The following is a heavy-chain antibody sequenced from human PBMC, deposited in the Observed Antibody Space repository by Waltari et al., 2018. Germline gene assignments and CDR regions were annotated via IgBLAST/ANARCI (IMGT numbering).Heavy chain of an antibody. D-gene: IGHD3-22*01. CDR3: ARVVVTPSPPYYYGMDV. CDR1: GYTFTGYY. Sequence: QVQLVQSGAEVKKPGASVKVSCKASGYTFTGYYMHWVRQVPGQGLEWMGWINPNSGGTNYAQKFQGRVTMTRATSISTAYMELSRLRSDDTAVYYCARVVVTPSPPYYYGMDVWGQGTTVTVSS. V-gene: IGHV1-2*02. J-gene: IGHJ6*02. CDR2: INPNSGGT.